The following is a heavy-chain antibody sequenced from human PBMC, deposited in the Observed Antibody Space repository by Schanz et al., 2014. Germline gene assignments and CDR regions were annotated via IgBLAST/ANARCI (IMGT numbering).Heavy chain of an antibody. Sequence: QVQLVQSGAEVKKPGASVKVSCKTSGYTFSDYGITWVRQAPGQGLEWMGWINGYNGHTLYAQKFQGRVTMTTDTSTSTSYMELTSLRFDDTAVYYCARAFGGYDPAGALDYWGQGTLVTDSS. D-gene: IGHD5-12*01. CDR3: ARAFGGYDPAGALDY. J-gene: IGHJ4*02. CDR1: GYTFSDYG. CDR2: INGYNGHT. V-gene: IGHV1-18*01.